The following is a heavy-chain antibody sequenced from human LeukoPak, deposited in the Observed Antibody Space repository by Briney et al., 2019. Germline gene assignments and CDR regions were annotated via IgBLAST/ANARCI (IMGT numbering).Heavy chain of an antibody. J-gene: IGHJ4*02. Sequence: SETLSLTCAVYGGSFSGYYWSWIRQPPGKGLEWIGEINHSGSTNYNSSLKSRVTISVDTSKNQFSLKLSSVTAADTAVYYCARGRISGYSNYGFDYWGQGTLVTVSS. CDR3: ARGRISGYSNYGFDY. CDR1: GGSFSGYY. CDR2: INHSGST. V-gene: IGHV4-34*01. D-gene: IGHD4-11*01.